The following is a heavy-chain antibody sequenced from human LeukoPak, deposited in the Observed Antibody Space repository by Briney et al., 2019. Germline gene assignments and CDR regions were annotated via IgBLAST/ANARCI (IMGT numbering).Heavy chain of an antibody. D-gene: IGHD5-18*01. CDR1: GFTFSDYY. Sequence: GGCLRLSCAASGFTFSDYYMNWIRQAPGKGLEWVSYISSSGSTIYYADSVKGRFTISRDNAKNSLYLQMNSLRVEDTAVYYCARVGYSYGLVYFDYWGQGTLVTVSS. V-gene: IGHV3-11*01. CDR2: ISSSGSTI. CDR3: ARVGYSYGLVYFDY. J-gene: IGHJ4*02.